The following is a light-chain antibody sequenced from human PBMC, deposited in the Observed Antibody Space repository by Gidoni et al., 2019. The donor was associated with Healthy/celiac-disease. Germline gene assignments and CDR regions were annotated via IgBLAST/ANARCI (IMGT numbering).Light chain of an antibody. CDR2: SAS. J-gene: IGKJ1*01. CDR1: QGISSY. V-gene: IGKV1-27*01. CDR3: QRTYNAPT. Sequence: DIQLTQSPSSLSASVGDRVTITCRVIQGISSYLNWYRQKPGKVPKLLIYSASNLQSGVPSRFSGSGSGTDFTLTISSLQPEVVATYYGQRTYNAPTFGQGTKVEIK.